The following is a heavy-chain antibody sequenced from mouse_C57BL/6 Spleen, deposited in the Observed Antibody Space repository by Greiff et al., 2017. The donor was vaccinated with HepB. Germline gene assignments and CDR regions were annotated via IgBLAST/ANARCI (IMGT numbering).Heavy chain of an antibody. CDR2: INPNNGGT. Sequence: EVKLVESGPELVKPGASVKMSCKASGYTFTDYNMHWVKQSHGKSLEWIGYINPNNGGTSYNQKFKGKATLTVNKSSSTAYMELRSLTSEDSAVYYCARSYYDYDWYFDVWGTGTTVTVSS. V-gene: IGHV1-22*01. D-gene: IGHD2-4*01. CDR1: GYTFTDYN. CDR3: ARSYYDYDWYFDV. J-gene: IGHJ1*03.